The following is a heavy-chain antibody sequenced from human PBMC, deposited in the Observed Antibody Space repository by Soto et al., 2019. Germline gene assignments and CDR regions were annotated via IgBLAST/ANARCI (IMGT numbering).Heavy chain of an antibody. CDR3: ARAILQNLYSYLARDV. J-gene: IGHJ6*02. CDR2: IHPNGGDT. V-gene: IGHV1-2*02. Sequence: GASVKVCCKDSGYPFIDSYLQWVRQAPEQGLEWMGWIHPNGGDTISAQKFQGRVTLTRDTSINTAYMELTRLTSDDPAVYFCARAILQNLYSYLARDVWGQGPTVTVS. D-gene: IGHD3-9*01. CDR1: GYPFIDSY.